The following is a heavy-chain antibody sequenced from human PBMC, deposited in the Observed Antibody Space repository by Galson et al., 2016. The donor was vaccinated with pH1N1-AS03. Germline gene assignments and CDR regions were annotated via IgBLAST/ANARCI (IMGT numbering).Heavy chain of an antibody. J-gene: IGHJ6*03. CDR3: AKDGENTMVRGVINYYYHMDV. V-gene: IGHV3-23*01. CDR1: GFTFSSYA. D-gene: IGHD3-10*01. Sequence: SLRLSCAASGFTFSSYAMSWVRQAPGKGLEWVSAISGSGVSTYYADSVKGRFTISRDNSKNTLYLQMNSLRAEDTVVYYCAKDGENTMVRGVINYYYHMDVWGKGTTVTVSS. CDR2: ISGSGVST.